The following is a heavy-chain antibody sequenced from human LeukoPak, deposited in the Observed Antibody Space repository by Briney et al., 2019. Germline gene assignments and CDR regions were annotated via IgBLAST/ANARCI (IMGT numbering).Heavy chain of an antibody. CDR3: AKVYDSSGYPYFDY. Sequence: PGRSLRLSCAASGFTFSSYAMHWVRQAPGKGLEWVAMISYDGTNKYYADSVRGRFTISRDNSKNTLYLQMNSLRAEDTAVYYCAKVYDSSGYPYFDYWGQGTLVTVSS. CDR1: GFTFSSYA. D-gene: IGHD3-22*01. J-gene: IGHJ4*02. CDR2: ISYDGTNK. V-gene: IGHV3-30*04.